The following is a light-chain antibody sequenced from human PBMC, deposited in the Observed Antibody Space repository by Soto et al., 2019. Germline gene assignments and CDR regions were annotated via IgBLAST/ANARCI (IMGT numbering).Light chain of an antibody. J-gene: IGLJ1*01. CDR2: DVN. Sequence: QSVLTQPHSVSGSPGQSVTISCTGTSSDVGGYNYVSWYQQHPGKAPKLIIYDVNKRPSGVPDRFSGSKSGNTASLTISGLQAEDEADYYCCSYTGTYTFSFVFGIGTKLTVL. CDR3: CSYTGTYTFSFV. CDR1: SSDVGGYNY. V-gene: IGLV2-11*01.